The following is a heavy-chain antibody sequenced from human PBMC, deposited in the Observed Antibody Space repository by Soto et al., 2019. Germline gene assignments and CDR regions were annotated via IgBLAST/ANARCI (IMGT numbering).Heavy chain of an antibody. V-gene: IGHV3-48*01. Sequence: EMQLVESGGGLVQPGGSLRLSCAASGFTFSSYSMNWVRQAPGKGLEWVSYISSSSSTIYYADSVKGRFTISRDNAKNSLYLQMNSLRAEDTAVYYCARGHSGYDPFFDYWGQGTLVTVSS. J-gene: IGHJ4*02. CDR3: ARGHSGYDPFFDY. CDR1: GFTFSSYS. CDR2: ISSSSSTI. D-gene: IGHD5-12*01.